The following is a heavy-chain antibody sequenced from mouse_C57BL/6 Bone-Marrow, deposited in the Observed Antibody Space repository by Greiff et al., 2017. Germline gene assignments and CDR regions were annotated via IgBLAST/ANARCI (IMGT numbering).Heavy chain of an antibody. Sequence: QVQLQQPGPELVRPGSSVKLSCKASGYTFTSYWMHWVKQRPIQGLEWIGIIDPPDSDTHSNQKFQDKATLTVEKYSSTAYMQLSSLTSEDSAVYYCALNRLDYWGQGTTLTVSS. CDR1: GYTFTSYW. J-gene: IGHJ2*01. CDR3: ALNRLDY. V-gene: IGHV1-52*01. CDR2: IDPPDSDT.